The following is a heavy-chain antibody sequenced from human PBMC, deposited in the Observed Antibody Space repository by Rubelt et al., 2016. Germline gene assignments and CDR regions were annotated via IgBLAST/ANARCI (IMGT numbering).Heavy chain of an antibody. Sequence: KFQGRVTMTRDTSTSTVYMELSSLRSEDTAVYYCARHNYGDYDYYYGMDVWGRGTTVTVSS. V-gene: IGHV1-46*01. D-gene: IGHD4-17*01. J-gene: IGHJ6*02. CDR3: ARHNYGDYDYYYGMDV.